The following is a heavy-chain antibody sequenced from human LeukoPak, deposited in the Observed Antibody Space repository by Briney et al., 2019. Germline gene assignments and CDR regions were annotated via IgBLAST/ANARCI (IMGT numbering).Heavy chain of an antibody. V-gene: IGHV3-33*01. J-gene: IGHJ6*02. CDR3: AGDYGEYYYGMDV. CDR1: GFTFSSYG. Sequence: GRSLRLSCAASGFTFSSYGMHWVRQAPGKGLEWVAVIWYDGSSKCYADSVKGRFTISRDNSKNTLYLQMNSLRAEDTAVYYCAGDYGEYYYGMDVWGQGTTVTVSS. D-gene: IGHD4-17*01. CDR2: IWYDGSSK.